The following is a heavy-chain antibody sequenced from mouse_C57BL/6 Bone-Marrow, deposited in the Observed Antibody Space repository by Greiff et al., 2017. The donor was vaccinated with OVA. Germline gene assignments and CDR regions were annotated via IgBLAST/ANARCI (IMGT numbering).Heavy chain of an antibody. CDR3: ARRGGLPFMDY. CDR2: ISSGGSYN. Sequence: EVKLQESGGDLVKPGGSLKLSCAASGFTFSSYGMSWVRQTPDKRLEWVATISSGGSYNYYPDSVKGRFTISRDNAKNTLYLQMSSLKSEDTAMYYCARRGGLPFMDYWGQGTSVTVSS. J-gene: IGHJ4*01. D-gene: IGHD2-4*01. CDR1: GFTFSSYG. V-gene: IGHV5-6*02.